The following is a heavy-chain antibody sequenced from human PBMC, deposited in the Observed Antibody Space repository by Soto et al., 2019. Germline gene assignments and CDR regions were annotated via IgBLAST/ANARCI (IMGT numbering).Heavy chain of an antibody. V-gene: IGHV4-39*01. CDR1: GGSISSSSYY. CDR3: ARHYSSIAARALDY. CDR2: IYYSGST. Sequence: QLQLQESGPGLVKPSETLSLTCTVSGGSISSSSYYWGWIRQPPGKGLEWIGSIYYSGSTYYNPSLKSRVTISVDTSKNQFSLKLSSVTAADTAVYYCARHYSSIAARALDYWGQGTLVTVSS. D-gene: IGHD6-6*01. J-gene: IGHJ4*02.